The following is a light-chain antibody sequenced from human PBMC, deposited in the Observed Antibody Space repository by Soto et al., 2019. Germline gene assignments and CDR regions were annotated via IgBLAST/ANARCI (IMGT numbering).Light chain of an antibody. V-gene: IGKV3-15*01. CDR3: QQYNNWLLLT. CDR1: RSVSSN. CDR2: GAS. Sequence: EIVMTQSPATLSVSPGERATLSCRASRSVSSNLAWYQQKPGQAPRLLIYGASTRATGIPARFSGSGSGTEFTLTISSLQSEDFAVYYCQQYNNWLLLTFGGGTKV. J-gene: IGKJ4*01.